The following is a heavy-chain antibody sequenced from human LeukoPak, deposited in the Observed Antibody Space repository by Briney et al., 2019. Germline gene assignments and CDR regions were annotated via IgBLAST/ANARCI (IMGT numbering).Heavy chain of an antibody. D-gene: IGHD4-17*01. J-gene: IGHJ4*02. CDR3: ARDLEDDYGDQKSLGYFDY. V-gene: IGHV4-39*07. CDR1: GGSISSSSYY. CDR2: IYYSGST. Sequence: SETLSLTCTVSGGSISSSSYYWGWIRQPPGKGLEWIGSIYYSGSTYYDPSLKSRVTISVDTSKNQLSLKLSSVTAADTAVYYCARDLEDDYGDQKSLGYFDYWGQGTLVTVSS.